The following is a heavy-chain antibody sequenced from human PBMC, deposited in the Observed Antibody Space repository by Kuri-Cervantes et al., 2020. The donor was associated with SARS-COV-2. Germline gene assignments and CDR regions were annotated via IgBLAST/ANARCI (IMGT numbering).Heavy chain of an antibody. CDR2: ISSSCSYI. CDR3: AEASSSSPY. D-gene: IGHD6-6*01. CDR1: GFTFSSYS. V-gene: IGHV3-21*01. J-gene: IGHJ4*02. Sequence: GESLKISCAASGFTFSSYSMDWVRQAPGKGLEWVSSISSSCSYIYYADSVKGRFTITRDNAKNSLYLQMHTLRAEEKAVYYCAEASSSSPYWGQGTLVTVSS.